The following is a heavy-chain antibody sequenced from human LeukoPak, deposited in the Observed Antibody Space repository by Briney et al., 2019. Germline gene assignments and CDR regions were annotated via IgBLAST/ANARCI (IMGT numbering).Heavy chain of an antibody. CDR3: ARHQWPPYSGSYSFDY. J-gene: IGHJ4*02. V-gene: IGHV5-51*01. CDR1: GYSFTSYW. D-gene: IGHD1-26*01. CDR2: IYPGDSDT. Sequence: GESLKISCKASGYSFTSYWIGWVRQMPGKGLEWMGIIYPGDSDTRYSPSFQGQVTISTDKSISTPYLQWSSLKASDTAIYYCARHQWPPYSGSYSFDYWGQGTLVTVSS.